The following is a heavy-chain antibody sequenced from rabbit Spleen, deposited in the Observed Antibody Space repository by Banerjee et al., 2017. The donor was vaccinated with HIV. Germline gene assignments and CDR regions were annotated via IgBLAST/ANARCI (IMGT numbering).Heavy chain of an antibody. Sequence: QEQLVESGGSLVKPGASLTLTCIASGVSFSGSSYLCWVRQAPGKGLEWIACIDSGSSGFTYFASWARGRFTISKPSSTTVTLHMTSLTAADTATYFCARDTSSSFSSYGMDLWGPGTLVTVS. V-gene: IGHV1S45*01. CDR2: IDSGSSGFT. CDR3: ARDTSSSFSSYGMDL. J-gene: IGHJ6*01. CDR1: GVSFSGSSY. D-gene: IGHD1-1*01.